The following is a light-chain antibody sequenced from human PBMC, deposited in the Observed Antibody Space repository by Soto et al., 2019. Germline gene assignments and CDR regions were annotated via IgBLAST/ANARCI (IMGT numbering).Light chain of an antibody. CDR1: QSISSSY. CDR2: AAS. CDR3: QQLNSYPLT. V-gene: IGKV3D-20*02. J-gene: IGKJ4*01. Sequence: EIVLTQSPGTLPLSPGEGATLSCRASQSISSSYLAWYQQKPGQAPRLLIYAASSRATGIPDRFSGSGSGTDFTLTISRLEPEDFATYYCQQLNSYPLTFGGGTKVEIK.